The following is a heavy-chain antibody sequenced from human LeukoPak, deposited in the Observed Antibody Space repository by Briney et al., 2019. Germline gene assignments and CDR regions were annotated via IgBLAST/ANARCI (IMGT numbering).Heavy chain of an antibody. J-gene: IGHJ4*02. D-gene: IGHD1-26*01. CDR1: GFSFSSYA. V-gene: IGHV3-23*01. CDR2: ISGSGGST. Sequence: PGGSLRLSCAASGFSFSSYAMSWVREAPGKGLEWVSAISGSGGSTYYADSVKGRFAISRDNSKNTLYLQMNSLRAEDTAVYYCAKGLDGSYYTFFDYWGQGTLVTVSS. CDR3: AKGLDGSYYTFFDY.